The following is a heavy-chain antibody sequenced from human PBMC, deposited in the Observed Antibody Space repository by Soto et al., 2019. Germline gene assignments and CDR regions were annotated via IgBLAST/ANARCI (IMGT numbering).Heavy chain of an antibody. J-gene: IGHJ5*01. CDR2: INAGNGNT. Sequence: ASVKVSCKASGYTFTSYAMHWVRQAPGQRPEWMGWINAGNGNTKYSQKFQGRVTITRDTSASTAYMELSSLRSEDTAVYYCARDLLRITIFGVPRGWSDSCCPGTLVTVSS. CDR3: ARDLLRITIFGVPRGWSDS. D-gene: IGHD3-3*01. CDR1: GYTFTSYA. V-gene: IGHV1-3*01.